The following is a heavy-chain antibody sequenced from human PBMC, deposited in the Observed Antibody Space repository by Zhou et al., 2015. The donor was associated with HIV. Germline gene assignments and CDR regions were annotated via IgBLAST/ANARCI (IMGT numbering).Heavy chain of an antibody. CDR2: IIPIFGTA. J-gene: IGHJ3*02. D-gene: IGHD3-3*01. V-gene: IGHV1-69*12. CDR3: ARDQGGLRFLEWLSIDAFDI. CDR1: GGTFSSYA. Sequence: QVQLVQSGAEVKKPGSSVKVSCKASGGTFSSYAISWVRQAPGQGLEWMGGIIPIFGTANYAQKFQGRVTITADESTSTAYMELSSLRSEDTAVYYCARDQGGLRFLEWLSIDAFDIWAKGQWSPSLQ.